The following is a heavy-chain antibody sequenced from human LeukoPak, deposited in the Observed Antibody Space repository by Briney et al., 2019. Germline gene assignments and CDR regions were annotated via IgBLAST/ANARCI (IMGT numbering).Heavy chain of an antibody. Sequence: ASVKVSCKASGYTFTSYGISWVRQAPGQGLEWMGWISAYNGNTNYAQKLQGRVTMTTDTSTSTAYMELRSLRSEDTAVYYCARDPQGRYCSSTSCYYYYYYGMDVWGQGTTVTVSS. D-gene: IGHD2-2*01. J-gene: IGHJ6*02. CDR2: ISAYNGNT. CDR3: ARDPQGRYCSSTSCYYYYYYGMDV. CDR1: GYTFTSYG. V-gene: IGHV1-18*01.